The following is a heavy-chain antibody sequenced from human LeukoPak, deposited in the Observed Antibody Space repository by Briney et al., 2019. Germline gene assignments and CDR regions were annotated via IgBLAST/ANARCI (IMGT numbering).Heavy chain of an antibody. CDR3: ARSRAAATKKRGSYYYFYMDV. CDR2: MNPNSGNT. Sequence: ASVTVSFKASGYTFTSYDINWVRQPTGQGLEWMGWMNPNSGNTGYAQKFQCRVTMTRKTSISRAYMELSSLIAEDTVVYYCARSRAAATKKRGSYYYFYMDVWSKGTTVTVSS. J-gene: IGHJ6*03. CDR1: GYTFTSYD. D-gene: IGHD6-13*01. V-gene: IGHV1-8*01.